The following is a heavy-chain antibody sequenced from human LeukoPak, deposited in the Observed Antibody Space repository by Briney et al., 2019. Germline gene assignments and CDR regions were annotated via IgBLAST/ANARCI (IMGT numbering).Heavy chain of an antibody. CDR2: IIPIFGTA. V-gene: IGHV1-69*13. CDR3: ARTTVVTPSSHAFDI. D-gene: IGHD4-23*01. J-gene: IGHJ3*02. Sequence: SVKVSCKASGGTFSSYAISWVRQAPGQGLEWMGGIIPIFGTANYAQKFQGRVTITADESTSTAYMELSSLRSEDTAVYYCARTTVVTPSSHAFDIWAKGQWSPSLQ. CDR1: GGTFSSYA.